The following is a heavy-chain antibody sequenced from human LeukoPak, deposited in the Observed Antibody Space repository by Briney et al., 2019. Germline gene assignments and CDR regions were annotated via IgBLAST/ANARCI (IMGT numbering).Heavy chain of an antibody. D-gene: IGHD5-24*01. CDR3: AREDGYVNFDY. J-gene: IGHJ4*02. Sequence: GGSLRLSCAASGFTFSSYAMHWVRQAPGKGLEYVSAISSNGGSTYYANSVKGRFTISRDNSKNTLYLQMGSLRAEDMAVYYCAREDGYVNFDYWGQGTLVTVS. CDR2: ISSNGGST. CDR1: GFTFSSYA. V-gene: IGHV3-64*01.